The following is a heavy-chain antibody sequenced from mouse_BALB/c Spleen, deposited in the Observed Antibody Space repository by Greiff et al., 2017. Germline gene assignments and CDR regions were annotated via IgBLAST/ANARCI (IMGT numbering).Heavy chain of an antibody. CDR3: ASSNWAYFDY. CDR2: IYPGNVNT. V-gene: IGHV1S56*01. J-gene: IGHJ2*01. D-gene: IGHD4-1*01. CDR1: GYTFTSYY. Sequence: VQLQQSGPELVKPGASVRISCKASGYTFTSYYIHWVKQRPGQGLEWIGWIYPGNVNTKYNEKFKGKATLTADKSSSTAYMQLSSLTSEDSAVYFCASSNWAYFDYWDQGTTLTVSS.